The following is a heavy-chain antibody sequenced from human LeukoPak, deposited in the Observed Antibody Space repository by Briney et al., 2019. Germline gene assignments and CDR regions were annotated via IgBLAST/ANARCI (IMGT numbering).Heavy chain of an antibody. CDR3: AKDITRFGDRRPFDY. CDR1: GFTFSNYG. J-gene: IGHJ4*02. CDR2: IRFDEDNK. D-gene: IGHD3-10*01. Sequence: GGSLRLSCAASGFTFSNYGMHWVRQAPGKGLEWVAFIRFDEDNKYYGDSVKGRFTISRDNSKNTLYLQMDSLRAEDTAVYYCAKDITRFGDRRPFDYWGQGILVTVSS. V-gene: IGHV3-30*02.